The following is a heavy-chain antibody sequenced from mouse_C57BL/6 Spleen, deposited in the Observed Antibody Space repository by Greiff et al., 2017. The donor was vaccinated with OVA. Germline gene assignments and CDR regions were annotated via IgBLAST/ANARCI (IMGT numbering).Heavy chain of an antibody. CDR1: GYTFTSYW. Sequence: QVQLQQPGAELVKPGASVKMSCKASGYTFTSYWITWVKQRPGQGLEWIGDIYPGSGSTNYNEKFKSKATLTVDTSSSTAYMQLSSLTSEDSAVYYCARWTTVVATKWYFDVWGTGTTVTVSS. V-gene: IGHV1-55*01. D-gene: IGHD1-1*01. J-gene: IGHJ1*03. CDR2: IYPGSGST. CDR3: ARWTTVVATKWYFDV.